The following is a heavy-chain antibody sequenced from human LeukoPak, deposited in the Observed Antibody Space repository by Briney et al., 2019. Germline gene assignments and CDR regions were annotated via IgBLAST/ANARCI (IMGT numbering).Heavy chain of an antibody. V-gene: IGHV4-39*01. D-gene: IGHD2-2*01. J-gene: IGHJ4*02. Sequence: SETLSLTCTVSGDSISSSSYYWGWIRQPPGKGLEWIGSIYYSGSTYYNPSLRSRVTISVDTSKNQFSLKLTSVTDADTAVYYCARPGSAGYCSSTSCSMGGFDYWGQGTLVTVSS. CDR1: GDSISSSSYY. CDR3: ARPGSAGYCSSTSCSMGGFDY. CDR2: IYYSGST.